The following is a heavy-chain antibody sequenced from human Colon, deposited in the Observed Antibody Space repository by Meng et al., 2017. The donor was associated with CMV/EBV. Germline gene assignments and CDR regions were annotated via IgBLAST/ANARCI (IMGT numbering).Heavy chain of an antibody. CDR3: VRGAWNSRGCFDH. Sequence: ASVKVSCKASGYTVSSYGISWVRQAPGQGLEWMGCISTSIGNQYAQKFQGRVIMNTDSPTNTAYLEVMSLTFEDTAVYYCVRGAWNSRGCFDHWGQGALVTVSS. CDR1: GYTVSSYG. D-gene: IGHD1-7*01. V-gene: IGHV1-18*01. J-gene: IGHJ4*02. CDR2: ISTSIGN.